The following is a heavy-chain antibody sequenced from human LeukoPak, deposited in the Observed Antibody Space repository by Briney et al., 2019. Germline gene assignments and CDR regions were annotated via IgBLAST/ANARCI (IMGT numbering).Heavy chain of an antibody. V-gene: IGHV4-59*01. J-gene: IGHJ5*02. CDR2: IYYSGST. Sequence: KPSETLSLTCTVSGGSISGYYWSWIRQPPGKGLEWIGYIYYSGSTNYNPSLKSRFTISVDTSKNQFSLKLSSVAAADTAVYYCARGHYEFGELANWFDPWGQGTLVTVSS. CDR1: GGSISGYY. D-gene: IGHD3-10*01. CDR3: ARGHYEFGELANWFDP.